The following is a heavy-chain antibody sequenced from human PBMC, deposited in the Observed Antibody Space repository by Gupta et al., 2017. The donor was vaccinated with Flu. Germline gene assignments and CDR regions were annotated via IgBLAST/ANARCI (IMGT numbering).Heavy chain of an antibody. D-gene: IGHD2-21*02. V-gene: IGHV3-30*18. CDR2: ISYDGSSK. Sequence: QVQLVESGGGVVQPGRCLRLSCVASGFTFSNYGMHWVRQAPGKGLEWVAIISYDGSSKYYAESVKGRFTISRDNSKNTLYLQMNSLRADDTAFYYCVKDNRGIVVVTAIPFEYWGQGSLVTVSS. J-gene: IGHJ4*02. CDR1: GFTFSNYG. CDR3: VKDNRGIVVVTAIPFEY.